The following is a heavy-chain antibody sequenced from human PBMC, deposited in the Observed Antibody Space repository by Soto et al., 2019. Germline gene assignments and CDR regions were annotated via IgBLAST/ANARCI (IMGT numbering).Heavy chain of an antibody. D-gene: IGHD5-12*01. CDR1: VYTFTSSG. CDR3: ARDREEWLQPQLDY. J-gene: IGHJ4*02. Sequence: QVQLVQSGAEVKKPGASVKVSCKASVYTFTSSGISWVRQAPGQGLEWMGWISAYNGNTNYAQKLQGRVTMTTDTSTSTAYRELRSLRADDTAVYYCARDREEWLQPQLDYWGQGTLVTVSS. CDR2: ISAYNGNT. V-gene: IGHV1-18*01.